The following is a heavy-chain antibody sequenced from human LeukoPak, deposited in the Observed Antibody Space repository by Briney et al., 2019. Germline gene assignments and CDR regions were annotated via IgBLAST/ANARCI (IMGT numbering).Heavy chain of an antibody. CDR2: ISSSSSYI. Sequence: GGSLRLSCAASGFTFGSYSMNWVRQAPGKGLEWVSSISSSSSYIYYADSVKGRFTISRDDATNSLYLQMNSLRAEDTAVYYCARAWGSGSYYSGSDYWGQGTLVTVSS. V-gene: IGHV3-21*01. J-gene: IGHJ4*02. CDR1: GFTFGSYS. D-gene: IGHD3-10*01. CDR3: ARAWGSGSYYSGSDY.